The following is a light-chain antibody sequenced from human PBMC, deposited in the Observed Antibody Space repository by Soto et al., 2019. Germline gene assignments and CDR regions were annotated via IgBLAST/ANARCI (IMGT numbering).Light chain of an antibody. Sequence: EIVLTQSPATLSLSPGERATLSCRASQSVSSYLAWYQQKPGQAPRLLIYDASNRATGIPARFSGSGSGTDFTLTISRLEAEDFALYYCHQSSNWPPGTFGQGTNLDIK. J-gene: IGKJ2*01. CDR2: DAS. V-gene: IGKV3-11*01. CDR3: HQSSNWPPGT. CDR1: QSVSSY.